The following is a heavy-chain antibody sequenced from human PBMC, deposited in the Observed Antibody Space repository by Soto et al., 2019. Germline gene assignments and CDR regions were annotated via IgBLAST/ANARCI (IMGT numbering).Heavy chain of an antibody. CDR1: GFTFSSYW. CDR3: ARGGFWSGYHPFDY. CDR2: INRDGSST. V-gene: IGHV3-74*01. J-gene: IGHJ4*02. D-gene: IGHD3-3*01. Sequence: EVQLVESGGGLVQPGGSLRLSCAASGFTFSSYWMHWVRQAPGKGLVWVSRINRDGSSTSYADSVKGRFTIYRDNAKNTLYLKMNSLRAEDTAVYYCARGGFWSGYHPFDYWGQGTLVTVSS.